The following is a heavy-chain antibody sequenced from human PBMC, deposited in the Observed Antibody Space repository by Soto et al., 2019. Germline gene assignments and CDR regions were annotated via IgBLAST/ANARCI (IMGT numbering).Heavy chain of an antibody. V-gene: IGHV3-30-3*01. CDR1: GFTFSSYA. CDR3: GRNKEQLTIYNVSGMEV. D-gene: IGHD5-18*01. CDR2: ISYDGSNK. Sequence: GGSLRLSCAASGFTFSSYAMHWVRQAPGKGLEWLAVISYDGSNKYYADSVKGRFTISRDNSKNTLYLQMNSLRAEDTAVYYCGRNKEQLTIYNVSGMEVWAKGPRSPSP. J-gene: IGHJ6*02.